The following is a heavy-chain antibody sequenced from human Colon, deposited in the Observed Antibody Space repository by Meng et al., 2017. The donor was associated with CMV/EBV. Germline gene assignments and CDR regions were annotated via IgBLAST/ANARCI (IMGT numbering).Heavy chain of an antibody. CDR1: GGSISRDDYY. V-gene: IGHV4-39*07. CDR2: IYYNGYA. CDR3: ARGEWNYIGWFDP. Sequence: GSLRLSCTVSGGSISRDDYYWGWIRQPPGKGLEWIGSIYYNGYASFNPPLKSRVNISVDTSKNQFSLKLNSVTTADTAVYYCARGEWNYIGWFDPWGQGSLVTVSS. D-gene: IGHD1-7*01. J-gene: IGHJ5*02.